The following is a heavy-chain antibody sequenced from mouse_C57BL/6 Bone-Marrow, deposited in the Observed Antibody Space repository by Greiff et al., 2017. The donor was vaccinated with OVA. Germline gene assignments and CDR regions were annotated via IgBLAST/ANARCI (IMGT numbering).Heavy chain of an antibody. CDR2: IAPSDSYI. CDR3: AHYGSRLYLHY. V-gene: IGHV1-59*01. CDR1: GYTFTNYW. J-gene: IGHJ2*02. D-gene: IGHD1-1*01. Sequence: QVQLQQPGAELVRPGTSVKLSCKASGYTFTNYWMHWVQQRPGQGLEWIGVIAPSDSYINYNQKFKGRATLTVDTSSSTASMHLSSLTSEDSAVYYCAHYGSRLYLHYWGQGTSLTVSS.